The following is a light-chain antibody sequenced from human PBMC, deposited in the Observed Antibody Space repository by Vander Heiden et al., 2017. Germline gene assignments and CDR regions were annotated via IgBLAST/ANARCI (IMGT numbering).Light chain of an antibody. CDR2: AAA. CDR1: PSLSSY. J-gene: IGKJ2*01. CDR3: QQSYSTPL. V-gene: IGKV1-39*01. Sequence: DIQMTQSPSSLPASVGDRVTITCRASPSLSSYLNWYQQKTGKAPKLLNYAAASLQSGVPSRFSGRGSGTEFTLTISSLQPEDFATYYCQQSYSTPLFGQWTKLEIK.